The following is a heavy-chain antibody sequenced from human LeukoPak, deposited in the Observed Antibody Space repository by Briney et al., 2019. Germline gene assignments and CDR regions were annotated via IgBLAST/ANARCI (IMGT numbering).Heavy chain of an antibody. CDR3: ATAASSTKYYYDSSGNPSANWFDP. J-gene: IGHJ5*02. CDR2: MNPNSGNT. Sequence: GASVKVSCKASGYTFTSYDINWVRQATGQGLEWMGWMNPNSGNTGYAQKFQGRVTMTRNTSISTAYMELSSLRSEDTAVYYCATAASSTKYYYDSSGNPSANWFDPWGQGTLVTVSS. D-gene: IGHD3-22*01. CDR1: GYTFTSYD. V-gene: IGHV1-8*02.